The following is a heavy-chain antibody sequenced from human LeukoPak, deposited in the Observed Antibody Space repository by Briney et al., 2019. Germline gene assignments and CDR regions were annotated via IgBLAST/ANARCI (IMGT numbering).Heavy chain of an antibody. CDR2: FDPEDGET. CDR1: GYTLTELS. D-gene: IGHD3-10*01. V-gene: IGHV1-24*01. Sequence: ASVKVSCKVSGYTLTELSMHWVRQAPGKGLEWMGGFDPEDGETIYAQKSQGRVTMTEDTSTDTAYMELSSLRSEDTAVYYCATSTPWFGDTWPLTDYWGQGTLVTVSS. CDR3: ATSTPWFGDTWPLTDY. J-gene: IGHJ4*02.